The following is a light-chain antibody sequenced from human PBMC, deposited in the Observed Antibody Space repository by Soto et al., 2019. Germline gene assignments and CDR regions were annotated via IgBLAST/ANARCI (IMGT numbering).Light chain of an antibody. Sequence: QSVLTQPPSPSVSPGQSATISSTGTSSDVGGYNYVSWYQQHPGKAPKLMIYEVNKRPSGVPDRFSGSKSGNTASLTVSGLQAEDEGDYYCSSHAGSKRVFGTGTKVTVL. CDR1: SSDVGGYNY. J-gene: IGLJ1*01. CDR3: SSHAGSKRV. V-gene: IGLV2-8*01. CDR2: EVN.